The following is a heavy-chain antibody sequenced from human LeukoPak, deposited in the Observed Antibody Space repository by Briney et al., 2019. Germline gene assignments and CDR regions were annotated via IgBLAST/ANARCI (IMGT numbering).Heavy chain of an antibody. J-gene: IGHJ6*04. CDR3: ARVREYCSSTSCYGRTYGMDV. Sequence: GGSLRLSCAASGFTFSDYYMSWIRQAPGKGLEWVSYISSSSSYTNYADSVKGRFTISRDNAKNSLYLQMNSLRAEDTAVYYCARVREYCSSTSCYGRTYGMDVWGKGTTVTVSS. CDR2: ISSSSSYT. V-gene: IGHV3-11*06. CDR1: GFTFSDYY. D-gene: IGHD2-2*01.